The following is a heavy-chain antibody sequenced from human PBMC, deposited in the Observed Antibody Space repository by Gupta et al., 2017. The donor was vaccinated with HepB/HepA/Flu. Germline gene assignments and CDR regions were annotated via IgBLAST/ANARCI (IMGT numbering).Heavy chain of an antibody. CDR2: ISTTSTTI. D-gene: IGHD3-3*01. CDR1: GFSFRSNS. J-gene: IGHJ4*02. Sequence: EVQLVESGGGLVKPGGSLRLSCAASGFSFRSNSMNWLRQAPGKGLEWISYISTTSTTIYYADSVKGRFTVSRDNAKNSLFLQMSSLRDEDTGVYYCATDPIFGVIRMDNWGQGTLVTVSS. V-gene: IGHV3-48*02. CDR3: ATDPIFGVIRMDN.